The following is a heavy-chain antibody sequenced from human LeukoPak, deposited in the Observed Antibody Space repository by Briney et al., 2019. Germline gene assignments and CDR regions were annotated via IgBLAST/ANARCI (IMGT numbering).Heavy chain of an antibody. Sequence: ASVKVSCKASGGTFSSYAISWVRQAPGQGLEWMGRIIPILGIANYAQKFQGRVTITADKSTSTAYMELSSLRSEDTAVYYCARDREWEPFDYWGQGTLVTVSS. CDR3: ARDREWEPFDY. D-gene: IGHD1-26*01. V-gene: IGHV1-69*04. J-gene: IGHJ4*02. CDR1: GGTFSSYA. CDR2: IIPILGIA.